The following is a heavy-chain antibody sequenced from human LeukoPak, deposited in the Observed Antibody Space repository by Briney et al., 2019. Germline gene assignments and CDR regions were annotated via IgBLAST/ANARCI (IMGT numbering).Heavy chain of an antibody. Sequence: GGSLRLSCAASGFTFSSYAMSWVRQAPGKGLEWVSAISGSGGSTYYADSVKGRFTISRDNSKNTLYLQMNSLSAEDTAVYYCAISPGQGYYYYGMDVWGQGTTVTVSS. CDR2: ISGSGGST. CDR1: GFTFSSYA. CDR3: AISPGQGYYYYGMDV. J-gene: IGHJ6*02. V-gene: IGHV3-23*01. D-gene: IGHD7-27*01.